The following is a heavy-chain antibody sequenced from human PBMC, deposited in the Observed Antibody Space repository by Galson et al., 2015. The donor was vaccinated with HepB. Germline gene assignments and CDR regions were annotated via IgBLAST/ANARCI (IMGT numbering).Heavy chain of an antibody. CDR3: ARALRRSGTYSYYFEY. D-gene: IGHD1-26*01. CDR2: IYPGDSDT. Sequence: QSGAEVKKPGESLKISCKGSGYSFSSYWIAWVRQMPGKGLEWMGIIYPGDSDTKYSPSFQGQVIISADKSISTAYLQWGSLKASDTAIYYCARALRRSGTYSYYFEYWGQGTLVTVSS. CDR1: GYSFSSYW. V-gene: IGHV5-51*01. J-gene: IGHJ4*02.